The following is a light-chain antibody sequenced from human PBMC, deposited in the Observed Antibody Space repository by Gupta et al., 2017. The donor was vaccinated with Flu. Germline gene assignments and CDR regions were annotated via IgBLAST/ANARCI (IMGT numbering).Light chain of an antibody. CDR3: SSYAGSNNWV. CDR2: EVS. J-gene: IGLJ3*02. Sequence: HAFTISRTGTSSDVGGYNYVSWYQQHPGKAPKLMIYEVSKRPSGVPDRVSGSKSGNTASLTVSGLQAEDEADYYCSSYAGSNNWVLGGGTKLT. CDR1: SSDVGGYNY. V-gene: IGLV2-8*01.